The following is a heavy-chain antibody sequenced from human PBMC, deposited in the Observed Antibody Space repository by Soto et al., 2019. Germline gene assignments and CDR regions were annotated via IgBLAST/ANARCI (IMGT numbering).Heavy chain of an antibody. V-gene: IGHV4-39*01. Sequence: SETLSLTCTVSGGSISSSSYYWGWIRQPPGKGLEWIGSIYYSGSTYYNPSLKSRVTISVDTSKNPFSLKLSSVTAADTAVYYCARPQRGSYDPFDYWGQGTLVNVSS. CDR3: ARPQRGSYDPFDY. J-gene: IGHJ4*02. D-gene: IGHD1-26*01. CDR1: GGSISSSSYY. CDR2: IYYSGST.